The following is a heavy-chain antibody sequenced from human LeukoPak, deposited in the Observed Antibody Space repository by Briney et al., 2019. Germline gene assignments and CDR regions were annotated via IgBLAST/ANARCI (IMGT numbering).Heavy chain of an antibody. CDR2: IIPIFGTA. Sequence: SVKVSCKASGGTFSSYAISWVRQAPGQGLEWMGGIIPIFGTANYAQKFQGRVTITADEPTSTAYMELSSLRSEDTAVYYCARSGIAAAGYFDYWGQGTLVTVSS. D-gene: IGHD6-13*01. CDR3: ARSGIAAAGYFDY. CDR1: GGTFSSYA. J-gene: IGHJ4*02. V-gene: IGHV1-69*13.